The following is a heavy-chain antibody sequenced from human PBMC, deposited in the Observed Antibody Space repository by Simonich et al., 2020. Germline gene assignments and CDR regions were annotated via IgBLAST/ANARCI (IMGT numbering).Heavy chain of an antibody. Sequence: QVQLVQSGAEVKKPGASVKVSCKASGYTFTGYYMHWVGQAPGQGLGWMGWINPNRGGTNYAQKFQGRVTMTRDPSISTAYMELSRLRSDDTAVYYCARGALTGDYYYMDVWGKGTTVTVSS. CDR1: GYTFTGYY. D-gene: IGHD7-27*01. V-gene: IGHV1-2*02. J-gene: IGHJ6*03. CDR2: INPNRGGT. CDR3: ARGALTGDYYYMDV.